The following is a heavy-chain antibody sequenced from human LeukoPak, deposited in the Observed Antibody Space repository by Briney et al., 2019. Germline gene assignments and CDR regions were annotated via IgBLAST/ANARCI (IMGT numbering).Heavy chain of an antibody. J-gene: IGHJ4*02. D-gene: IGHD4-23*01. CDR1: GYSISSGFY. CDR2: IYHSGST. CDR3: ARAVGTSRNFFDY. Sequence: SETLSLTCTVSGYSISSGFYWGWIRPPPGKGLECMGSIYHSGSTYYNPSLKSRVTISVDTSKNQFSLNLSSVTAADTAMYYCARAVGTSRNFFDYWGQGTLVTVSS. V-gene: IGHV4-38-2*02.